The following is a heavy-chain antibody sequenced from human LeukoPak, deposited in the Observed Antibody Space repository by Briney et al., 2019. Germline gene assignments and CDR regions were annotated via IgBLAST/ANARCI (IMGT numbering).Heavy chain of an antibody. D-gene: IGHD2-2*01. CDR2: ISGSGGST. CDR3: AKDRLAIRSSTSVFDY. CDR1: GFTFSSYA. Sequence: RGSYIACCAASGFTFSSYAKSWVRQAPGKGLEWVSGISGSGGSTYYAASVKGRFTISRDNSKNTLNLQMDSLRAEDTAVYYCAKDRLAIRSSTSVFDYWGKGT. J-gene: IGHJ4*01. V-gene: IGHV3-23*01.